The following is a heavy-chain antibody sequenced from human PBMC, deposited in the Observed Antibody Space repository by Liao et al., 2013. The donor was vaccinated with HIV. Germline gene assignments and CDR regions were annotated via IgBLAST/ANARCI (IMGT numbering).Heavy chain of an antibody. J-gene: IGHJ4*02. V-gene: IGHV4-39*07. D-gene: IGHD6-19*01. Sequence: QVQLQESGPGLVKPSETLSLTCTVSGGSISSSSYYWGWIRQPPGKGLEWIGSIYYSGSTNYNPSLKSRVTMSVDTSKNQFSLKLSSVTAADTAVYYCARGLRKSSGWNYWGQGTLVTVSS. CDR1: GGSISSSSYY. CDR3: ARGLRKSSGWNY. CDR2: IYYSGST.